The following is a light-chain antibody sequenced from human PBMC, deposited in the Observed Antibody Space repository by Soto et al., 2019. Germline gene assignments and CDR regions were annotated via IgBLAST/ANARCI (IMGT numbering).Light chain of an antibody. Sequence: QSVLTQPPSVSGAPGQRVTISCTGSSSNIGGGYDVHWYQQLPGTAPKLIIYGNSNRPSGVPDRFSGSKSGNSASLAITGLQADDEADYYCHSSDSSLSAYVFGTGTKLTVL. CDR3: HSSDSSLSAYV. CDR2: GNS. J-gene: IGLJ1*01. CDR1: SSNIGGGYD. V-gene: IGLV1-40*01.